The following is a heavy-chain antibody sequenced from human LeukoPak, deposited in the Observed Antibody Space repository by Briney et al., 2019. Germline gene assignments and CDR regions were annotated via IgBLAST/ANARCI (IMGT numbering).Heavy chain of an antibody. CDR2: IYSGGST. V-gene: IGHV3-53*01. CDR3: ARGEANYYDSSGYPPGFDY. D-gene: IGHD3-22*01. Sequence: ASVKVSCKASGGTFSSYAISWVRQAPGKGLEWVSVIYSGGSTYYADSVKGRFTISRDNSKNTLYLQMNSLRAEDTAVYYCARGEANYYDSSGYPPGFDYWGQGTLVTVSS. J-gene: IGHJ4*02. CDR1: GGTFSSYA.